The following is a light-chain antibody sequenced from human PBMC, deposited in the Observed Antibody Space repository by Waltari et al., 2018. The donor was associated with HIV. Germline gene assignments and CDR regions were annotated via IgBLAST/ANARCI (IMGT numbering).Light chain of an antibody. Sequence: QSVLTQPPSVSGAPGQRVTISCTGSSSNPGAGDEVPGYQQLPGTAPRLLIYDNTIRPSGVPDRFSGSKSGTSASLAIAGLQDEDEAVYYCQSYDRSLSVWVFGGGTKVTVL. CDR2: DNT. CDR3: QSYDRSLSVWV. V-gene: IGLV1-40*01. CDR1: SSNPGAGDE. J-gene: IGLJ3*02.